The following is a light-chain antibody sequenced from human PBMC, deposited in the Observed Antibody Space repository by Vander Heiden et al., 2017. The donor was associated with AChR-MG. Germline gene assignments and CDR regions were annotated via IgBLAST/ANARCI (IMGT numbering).Light chain of an antibody. Sequence: SYVLTQPPSVSVAPGKTARITCGGNNIGSKSVHWYQQKPGQAPVLVIYYDSDRPSGIPERFSGSNSGNTATLTISRVEAGDEADYYCQAWDSSSDHPVFGGGTKLTVL. CDR1: NIGSKS. V-gene: IGLV3-21*04. J-gene: IGLJ3*02. CDR2: YDS. CDR3: QAWDSSSDHPV.